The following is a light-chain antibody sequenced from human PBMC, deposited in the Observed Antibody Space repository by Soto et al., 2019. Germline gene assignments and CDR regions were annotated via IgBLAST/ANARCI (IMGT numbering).Light chain of an antibody. CDR1: QSISSW. CDR3: QQYDNLPLT. V-gene: IGKV1-33*01. CDR2: DAS. J-gene: IGKJ4*01. Sequence: IQMSQSPSSLSAYVGDRVTITCRASQSISSWLAWYQQKPGKAPKLLIYDASNLETGVPSRFSGSGSGTDFTFTISSLQPEDIATYYCQQYDNLPLTFGEGTKVDIK.